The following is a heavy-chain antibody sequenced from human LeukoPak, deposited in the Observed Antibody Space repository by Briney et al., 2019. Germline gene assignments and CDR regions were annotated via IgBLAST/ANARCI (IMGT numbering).Heavy chain of an antibody. CDR2: IIPIFGTA. D-gene: IGHD5-24*01. J-gene: IGHJ3*02. CDR1: GGTFSSYA. CDR3: ARTERPPGLDAFDI. V-gene: IGHV1-69*05. Sequence: SVKVSCKASGGTFSSYAISWVRQAPGPGLEWMGGIIPIFGTANYAQKFQGRVTITTDESTSTAYMELSSLRSEDTAVYYCARTERPPGLDAFDIWGQGTMVTVSS.